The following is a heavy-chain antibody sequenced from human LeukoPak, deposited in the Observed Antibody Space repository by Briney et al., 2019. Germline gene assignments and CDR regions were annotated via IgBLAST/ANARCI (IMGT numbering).Heavy chain of an antibody. D-gene: IGHD2-2*02. CDR3: ARGAVVVPAAIVDY. Sequence: ASVKVSCKASGYTFTGYYMHWVRQAPGQGLEWMGWINPNSDGTNYAQKFQGRVTMTRDTSISTAYMELSRLRSDDTAVYYCARGAVVVPAAIVDYWGQGTLVTVSS. J-gene: IGHJ4*02. V-gene: IGHV1-2*02. CDR2: INPNSDGT. CDR1: GYTFTGYY.